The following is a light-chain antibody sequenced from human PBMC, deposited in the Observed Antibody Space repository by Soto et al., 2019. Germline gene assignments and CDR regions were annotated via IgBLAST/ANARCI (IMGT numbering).Light chain of an antibody. CDR1: QDIRSP. CDR2: AAS. J-gene: IGKJ5*01. CDR3: QHFRSFPIT. Sequence: IQLTQAPASLSAFVGDRGXXSXLASQDIRSPLEWYXQKXGKAPKXXXYAASTLQNGVPSRFRGSGSGTDFTLTISSLQPEDFETYYCQHFRSFPITFGQGTRLEIK. V-gene: IGKV1-9*01.